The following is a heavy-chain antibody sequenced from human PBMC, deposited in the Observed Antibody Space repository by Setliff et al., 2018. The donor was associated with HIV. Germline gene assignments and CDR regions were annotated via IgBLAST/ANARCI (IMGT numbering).Heavy chain of an antibody. CDR2: IYYYGNT. V-gene: IGHV4-30-2*06. CDR3: ARDRGGGIDY. J-gene: IGHJ4*02. CDR1: GGSISSGGYS. Sequence: SETLSLTCAVSGGSISSGGYSWSWIRQSPGKGLEWIGYIYYYGNTDYNPSLHSRVTISLDTSRSQFSLKLDSVNAADTAVYYCARDRGGGIDYWGQGTLVTVPS. D-gene: IGHD3-10*01.